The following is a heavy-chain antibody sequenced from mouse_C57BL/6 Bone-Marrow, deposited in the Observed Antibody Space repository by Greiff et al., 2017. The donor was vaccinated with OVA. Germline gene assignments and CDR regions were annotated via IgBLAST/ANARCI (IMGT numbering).Heavy chain of an antibody. J-gene: IGHJ3*01. Sequence: EVKLVESGGGLVQPGGSLKLSCAASGFTFSDYYMYWVRQTPEKRLEWVAYISNGGGSTYYPDTVKGRFTISRDNAKNTLYLQMSRLKSEDTAMYYCARHEKSGSSYWTWFAYWGQWTLVTVSA. CDR2: ISNGGGST. CDR3: ARHEKSGSSYWTWFAY. CDR1: GFTFSDYY. D-gene: IGHD1-1*01. V-gene: IGHV5-12*01.